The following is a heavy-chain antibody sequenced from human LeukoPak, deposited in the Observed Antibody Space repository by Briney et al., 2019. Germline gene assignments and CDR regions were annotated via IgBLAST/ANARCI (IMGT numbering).Heavy chain of an antibody. CDR1: GFTFSTYS. CDR3: ARDTHYYGSGSPAFDI. CDR2: ISTRSTYI. Sequence: PGGSLRLSCAASGFTFSTYSMNWVRQAPGKGLEWVSCISTRSTYIYYADSVKGRFTISRDNAKNSLYLQMNSLRAEDTALYYCARDTHYYGSGSPAFDIWGQGTMVTVSS. J-gene: IGHJ3*02. D-gene: IGHD3-10*01. V-gene: IGHV3-21*01.